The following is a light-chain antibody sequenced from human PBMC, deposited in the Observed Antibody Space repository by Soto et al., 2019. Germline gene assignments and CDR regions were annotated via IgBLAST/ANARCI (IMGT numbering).Light chain of an antibody. J-gene: IGKJ2*01. V-gene: IGKV1-5*01. CDR1: QSIRNW. Sequence: DIQMTQSPSTLSAYVGERVTITCRASQSIRNWLAWYQQKPGQAPKLLIYDASTFESGVPSRFSGSGSGTEFTLTTSSLQPDDFATSYCQQYDSYSYAFGQGTKLEIK. CDR2: DAS. CDR3: QQYDSYSYA.